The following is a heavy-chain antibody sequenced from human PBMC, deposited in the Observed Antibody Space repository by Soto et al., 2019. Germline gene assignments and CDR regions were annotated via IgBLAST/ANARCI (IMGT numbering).Heavy chain of an antibody. CDR3: ARVSRMEYYFDY. Sequence: QVQLQESGPGLVKPSETLSLTCTVSGGSISSYYWSWIRQPPGKGLEWIGYIYYSGSPNYNPSLKNCVTIAVDTSKIQLSLELSSVTAADSAVYCCARVSRMEYYFDYWGKGTLVAVSS. V-gene: IGHV4-59*01. CDR2: IYYSGSP. CDR1: GGSISSYY. J-gene: IGHJ4*02. D-gene: IGHD3-3*01.